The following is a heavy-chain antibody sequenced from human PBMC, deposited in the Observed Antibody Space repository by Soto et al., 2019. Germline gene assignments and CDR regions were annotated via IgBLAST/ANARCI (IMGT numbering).Heavy chain of an antibody. CDR2: ISAYNGNT. V-gene: IGHV1-18*01. CDR1: GYTFTNYD. D-gene: IGHD6-19*01. J-gene: IGHJ4*02. Sequence: QIQLVQSGAGVKKPGASVKVSCKTSGYTFTNYDISWVRQAPGQGLEWMGWISAYNGNTNYAQKFQGRVTMTTDTSTSTAYMELTSLRSDDTAVYYCARTYTSGRYSFDYWGQGTLVTVSS. CDR3: ARTYTSGRYSFDY.